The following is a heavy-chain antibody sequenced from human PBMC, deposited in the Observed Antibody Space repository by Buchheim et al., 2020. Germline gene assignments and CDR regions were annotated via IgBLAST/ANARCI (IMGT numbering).Heavy chain of an antibody. CDR3: AKDLVVAAPYYGMDV. CDR2: ISYDGSNK. Sequence: QVQLVESGGGVVQPGRSLRLSCAASGFTFGSYGMHWVRQAPGKGLEWVAVISYDGSNKYYADSVKGRFTISRDNSKNTLYLQMNSLRAEDTAVYYCAKDLVVAAPYYGMDVWGQGTT. D-gene: IGHD2-15*01. J-gene: IGHJ6*02. V-gene: IGHV3-30*18. CDR1: GFTFGSYG.